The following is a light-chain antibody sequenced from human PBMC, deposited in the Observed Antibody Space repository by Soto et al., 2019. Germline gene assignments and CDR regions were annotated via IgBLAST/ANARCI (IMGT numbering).Light chain of an antibody. CDR3: LQYDSRYT. CDR1: QSIGRW. V-gene: IGKV1-5*01. Sequence: DIQMTQSPSTLSASVGDRFTITCRASQSIGRWLAWYQQKPGKAPRLLIHDVSTLQSGVPSRFSGSGSGTEFTLTISSLQPDDFASYYCLQYDSRYTFGQGTKVDI. CDR2: DVS. J-gene: IGKJ2*01.